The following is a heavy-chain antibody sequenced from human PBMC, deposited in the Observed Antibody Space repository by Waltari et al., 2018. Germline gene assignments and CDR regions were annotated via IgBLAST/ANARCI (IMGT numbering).Heavy chain of an antibody. D-gene: IGHD5-18*01. Sequence: QLQLVQSGAEVKKPGASVKVSCKASGYTFTSYGISWVRQAPRQGLEWMGWNSAYNGNTNYAQKLQGRVTMTTDTSTSTAYMELRSLRSDDTAVYYCASVKRGYSYGYYYYGMDVWGQGTTVTVSS. CDR3: ASVKRGYSYGYYYYGMDV. V-gene: IGHV1-18*01. CDR2: NSAYNGNT. J-gene: IGHJ6*02. CDR1: GYTFTSYG.